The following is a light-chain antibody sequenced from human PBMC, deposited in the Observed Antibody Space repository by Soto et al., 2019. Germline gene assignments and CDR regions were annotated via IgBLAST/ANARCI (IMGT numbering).Light chain of an antibody. CDR3: QQSYSTPPWT. V-gene: IGKV1-39*01. J-gene: IGKJ1*01. CDR1: QVISTS. CDR2: AAS. Sequence: NQPTQSPSFLSPSIGESDTITCRASQVISTSLAWYQVKPGKAPKLLIYAASTLESGVPSRFSGSGSGTDFTLTISSLQPEDFATYYCQQSYSTPPWTFGQGTKVDIK.